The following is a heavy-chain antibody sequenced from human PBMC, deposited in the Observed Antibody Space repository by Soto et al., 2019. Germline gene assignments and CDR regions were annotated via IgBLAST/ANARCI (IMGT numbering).Heavy chain of an antibody. V-gene: IGHV1-46*03. CDR2: INPSGGST. J-gene: IGHJ5*02. D-gene: IGHD4-4*01. Sequence: QVQLVQSGAEVKKPGASVKVSCKASGYTFTSYYIHWVRQAPGQGLEWMGIINPSGGSTSYGQKFQGTVTMTRDTSTSTGYMELSSLRSEDTAVYYCARGNDYSKSWFDPWGQGTLVTVSS. CDR3: ARGNDYSKSWFDP. CDR1: GYTFTSYY.